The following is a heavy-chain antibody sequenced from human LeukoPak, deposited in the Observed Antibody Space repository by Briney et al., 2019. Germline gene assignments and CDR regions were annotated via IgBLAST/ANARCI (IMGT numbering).Heavy chain of an antibody. CDR3: ARQPSSGWLYNWFDP. J-gene: IGHJ5*02. CDR2: IYYSGST. V-gene: IGHV4-39*01. Sequence: PSETLSLTCTVSGGSISSSSYYWGWIRQPPEKGLEWIGRIYYSGSTYYNPSLKSRVTISVDTSKNQFSLKLSSVTAADTSVYYCARQPSSGWLYNWFDPWGQGTLVTVSS. D-gene: IGHD6-19*01. CDR1: GGSISSSSYY.